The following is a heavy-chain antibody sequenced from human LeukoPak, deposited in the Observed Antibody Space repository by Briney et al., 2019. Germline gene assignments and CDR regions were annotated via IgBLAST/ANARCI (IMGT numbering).Heavy chain of an antibody. J-gene: IGHJ6*02. D-gene: IGHD3-16*01. CDR3: ARAPVWAYGMDV. CDR1: GGSFSGYY. Sequence: SETLSLTCAVYGGSFSGYYWSWIRQPPGKGLEWIGEINHSGSTNYNPSLKSRVTISVDTSKNQFSLKLSSVTAADTAVYYYARAPVWAYGMDVWGQGTTVTVSS. V-gene: IGHV4-34*01. CDR2: INHSGST.